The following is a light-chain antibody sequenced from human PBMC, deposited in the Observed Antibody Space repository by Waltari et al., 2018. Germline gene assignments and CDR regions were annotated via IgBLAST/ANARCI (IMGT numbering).Light chain of an antibody. CDR1: QSISTW. Sequence: SPSTLSASVGDRVTITCRASQSISTWVAWYQQKPGKAPKLLIYKASSLESGVPSRFSGSGSGTEFTLTISSLQPDDFATYYCQYSTTFGQGTKVEIK. J-gene: IGKJ1*01. CDR3: QYSTT. CDR2: KAS. V-gene: IGKV1-5*03.